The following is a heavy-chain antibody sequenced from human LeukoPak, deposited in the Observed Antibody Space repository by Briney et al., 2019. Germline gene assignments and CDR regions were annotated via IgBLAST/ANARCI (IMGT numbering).Heavy chain of an antibody. Sequence: GGSLRLSCAASGFTFSSYAMSWVRQAPGKGLEWVSAISGSGGSTYYADSVKGRFTISRDNSKNTLYLQMNSLRAEDTAVYCCANYYGSGSYSTNYFDYWGQGTLVTVSS. J-gene: IGHJ4*02. V-gene: IGHV3-23*01. CDR2: ISGSGGST. CDR1: GFTFSSYA. D-gene: IGHD3-10*01. CDR3: ANYYGSGSYSTNYFDY.